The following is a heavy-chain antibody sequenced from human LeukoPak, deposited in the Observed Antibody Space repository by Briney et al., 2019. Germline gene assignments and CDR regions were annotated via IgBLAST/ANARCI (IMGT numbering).Heavy chain of an antibody. V-gene: IGHV3-53*01. Sequence: PGGSLRLSCAASGFTVSSKYMSWVRQAPGKGLEWVSAIYSGGNTWYADSVKGRFTISRDNSKNTLYLQINSLRAEDTAVYYCARAAAAGTEYFDLWGQGTLVTVSS. J-gene: IGHJ4*02. CDR2: IYSGGNT. CDR3: ARAAAAGTEYFDL. D-gene: IGHD6-13*01. CDR1: GFTVSSKY.